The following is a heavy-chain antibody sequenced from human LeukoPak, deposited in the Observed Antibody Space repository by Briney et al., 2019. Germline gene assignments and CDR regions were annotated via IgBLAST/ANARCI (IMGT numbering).Heavy chain of an antibody. V-gene: IGHV1-2*02. J-gene: IGHJ5*02. D-gene: IGHD5-12*01. Sequence: ASVKVSCKASGYIYPGFYINWVRQAPGQGLEWMGWINPYSGDTNYAQNFRGRVSMTRDTSISTAYVELIRVTSDDTAVYYCARDGHNSGYDPWGQGTLVTVSS. CDR3: ARDGHNSGYDP. CDR1: GYIYPGFY. CDR2: INPYSGDT.